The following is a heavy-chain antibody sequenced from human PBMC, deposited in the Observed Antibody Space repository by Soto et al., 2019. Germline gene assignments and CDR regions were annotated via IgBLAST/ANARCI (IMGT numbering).Heavy chain of an antibody. V-gene: IGHV4-59*01. CDR2: IYYSGST. J-gene: IGHJ6*02. CDR1: GGSISSYY. Sequence: LSLTCAVSGGSISSYYWSWIRQPPGKGLEWIEYIYYSGSTNYNPSLKSRVTISVDTYKNQFTLQLISVTAADTAVYYCARGTPKTYYYYGMDVWGQGTPVTVSS. D-gene: IGHD3-10*01. CDR3: ARGTPKTYYYYGMDV.